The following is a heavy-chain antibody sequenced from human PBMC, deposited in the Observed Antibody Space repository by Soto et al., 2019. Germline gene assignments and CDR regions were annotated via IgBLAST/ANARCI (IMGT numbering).Heavy chain of an antibody. CDR3: ARPPYPGCINAVCYPLDY. CDR1: GYTFTSYY. CDR2: INPSGGST. D-gene: IGHD2-8*01. Sequence: ASVKVSCKASGYTFTSYYMHWVRQAPGQGLEWMGIINPSGGSTNYAQRLQGRVAMTRDTSTSTVYMELNSLRSEDTAVYYCARPPYPGCINAVCYPLDYWGQGTLVTVSS. V-gene: IGHV1-46*01. J-gene: IGHJ4*02.